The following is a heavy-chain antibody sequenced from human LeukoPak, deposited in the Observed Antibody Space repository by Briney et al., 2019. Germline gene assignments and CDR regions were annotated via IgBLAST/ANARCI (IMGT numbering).Heavy chain of an antibody. Sequence: SETLSLTCTVSGGSISSSSYYWGWIRQPPGKGLEWIGSIYYSGSTYYNPSLKSRVTISVDTSKNQFSLKLSSVTAADTAVYYCAGQEMATITIFDYWGQGTLVTVSS. D-gene: IGHD5-24*01. V-gene: IGHV4-39*01. CDR1: GGSISSSSYY. CDR2: IYYSGST. J-gene: IGHJ4*02. CDR3: AGQEMATITIFDY.